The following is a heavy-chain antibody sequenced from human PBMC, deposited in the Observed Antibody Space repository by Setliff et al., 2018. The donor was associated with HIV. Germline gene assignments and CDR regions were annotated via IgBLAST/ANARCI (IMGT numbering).Heavy chain of an antibody. CDR1: GFTFSSYS. CDR2: ISSSSSYI. V-gene: IGHV3-21*01. J-gene: IGHJ6*03. CDR3: ARMVEQQLDYYYYYMDV. Sequence: LRLSCAASGFTFSSYSMNWVRQAPGKGLEWVSSISSSSSYIYYAGSVKGRFTISRDNAKNSLYLQMNSLRAEDTAVYYCARMVEQQLDYYYYYMDVWGKGTTVTVSS. D-gene: IGHD6-13*01.